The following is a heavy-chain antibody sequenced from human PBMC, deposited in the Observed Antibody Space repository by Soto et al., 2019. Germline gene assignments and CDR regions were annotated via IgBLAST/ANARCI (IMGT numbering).Heavy chain of an antibody. CDR1: GYTFTGYN. J-gene: IGHJ4*02. CDR3: ARSRAITIFGVVTDPIFDY. D-gene: IGHD3-3*01. CDR2: INPNSGGT. Sequence: SVNVSCKASGYTFTGYNMHSVRQAPGQGLEWMGWINPNSGGTNYAQKFQGRVTMTRDTSISTAYMELSRLRSDDTAVYYCARSRAITIFGVVTDPIFDYWGQGTLVTGSS. V-gene: IGHV1-2*02.